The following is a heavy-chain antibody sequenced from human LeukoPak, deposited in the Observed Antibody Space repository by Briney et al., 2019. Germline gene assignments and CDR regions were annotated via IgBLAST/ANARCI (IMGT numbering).Heavy chain of an antibody. J-gene: IGHJ4*02. Sequence: GASVKVSCKASGYTFSNYYMHWVRQAPGQGLEWMGTINPSGGSTTYAQKFQGRVTMTRDTSTRTVYMELRNLRSEDTAVYYCARGQTYSYNDPPDYWGQGTLVTVSS. CDR1: GYTFSNYY. CDR2: INPSGGST. CDR3: ARGQTYSYNDPPDY. V-gene: IGHV1-46*01. D-gene: IGHD5-18*01.